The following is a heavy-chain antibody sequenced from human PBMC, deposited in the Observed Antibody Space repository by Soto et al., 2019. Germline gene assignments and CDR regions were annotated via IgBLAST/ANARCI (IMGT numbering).Heavy chain of an antibody. V-gene: IGHV1-2*04. CDR1: GYTFTGYY. CDR2: INPNSGGT. J-gene: IGHJ6*02. CDR3: ARDLKGVATSYGMDV. D-gene: IGHD5-12*01. Sequence: ASVKVSCKASGYTFTGYYMHWVRQAPGQGLEWMGRINPNSGGTNYAQKFQGWVTMTRDTSISTAYMELSRLRSDDTAVYYCARDLKGVATSYGMDVWGQGTTVTVSS.